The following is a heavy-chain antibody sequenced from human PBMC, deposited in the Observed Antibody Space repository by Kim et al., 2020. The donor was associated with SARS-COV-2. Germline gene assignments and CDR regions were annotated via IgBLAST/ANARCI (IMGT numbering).Heavy chain of an antibody. CDR2: ISSNGGST. D-gene: IGHD6-19*01. CDR3: ARDSRNSSGWSPYAFDI. Sequence: GGSLRLSCAASGFTFSSYAMHWVRQAPGKGLEYVSAISSNGGSTYYANSVKGRFTISRDNSKNTLYLQMGSLRAEDMAVYYCARDSRNSSGWSPYAFDIWGQGTMVTVSS. CDR1: GFTFSSYA. V-gene: IGHV3-64*01. J-gene: IGHJ3*02.